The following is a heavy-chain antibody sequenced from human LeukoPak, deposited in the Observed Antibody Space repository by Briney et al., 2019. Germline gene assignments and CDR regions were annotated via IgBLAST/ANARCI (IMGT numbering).Heavy chain of an antibody. CDR3: ARVLWFGASPRAAIDY. V-gene: IGHV1-69*13. CDR1: GGTFSSYA. D-gene: IGHD3-10*01. J-gene: IGHJ4*02. CDR2: IIPIFGTA. Sequence: SVKVSCEASGGTFSSYAISWVRQAPGQGLEWVGGIIPIFGTANYAQKFQGRVTITADESTSTAYMELSSLRSEDTAVYYCARVLWFGASPRAAIDYWGQGTLVTVSS.